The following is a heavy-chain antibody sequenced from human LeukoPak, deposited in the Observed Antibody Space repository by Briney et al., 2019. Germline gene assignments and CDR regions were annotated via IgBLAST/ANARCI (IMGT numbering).Heavy chain of an antibody. D-gene: IGHD4-23*01. V-gene: IGHV4-59*01. J-gene: IGHJ4*02. CDR3: ARLGRKTTVVPPDFDC. CDR2: IHYSGST. Sequence: SETLSLTCTVSGGSIRSDYWSWVRQPPGKGLEWIGYIHYSGSTNYNASLKSRLTMSVDMSKNQFSLKLTSVTATDTAVYYCARLGRKTTVVPPDFDCWGQGTLVTVSS. CDR1: GGSIRSDY.